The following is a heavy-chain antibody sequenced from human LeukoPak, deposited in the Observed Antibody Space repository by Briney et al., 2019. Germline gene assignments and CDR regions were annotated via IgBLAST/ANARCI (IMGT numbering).Heavy chain of an antibody. V-gene: IGHV1-69*13. D-gene: IGHD2-2*01. CDR1: GGTFSSYA. Sequence: ASVKVSCKASGGTFSSYAISWVRQAPGQGLEWMGGIIPIFGTANYAQKFQGRVTITADESTSTAYMELSSLRSEDTAVYYCARAAGSTHDAFDIWGQGTMVTVSS. J-gene: IGHJ3*02. CDR3: ARAAGSTHDAFDI. CDR2: IIPIFGTA.